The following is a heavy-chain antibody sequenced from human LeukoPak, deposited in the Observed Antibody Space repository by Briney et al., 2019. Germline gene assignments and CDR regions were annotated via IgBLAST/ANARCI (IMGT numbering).Heavy chain of an antibody. CDR1: GYTFTSYG. CDR2: ISAYNGNT. Sequence: ASVKVSCKASGYTFTSYGISWVRQAPGQGLEWMGWISAYNGNTNYAQKLQGRVTMATDTSTSTAYMELRSLRSDDTAVYYCARVGLRFLEWLLYTNCYFDYWGQGTLVTVSS. J-gene: IGHJ4*02. D-gene: IGHD3-3*01. CDR3: ARVGLRFLEWLLYTNCYFDY. V-gene: IGHV1-18*01.